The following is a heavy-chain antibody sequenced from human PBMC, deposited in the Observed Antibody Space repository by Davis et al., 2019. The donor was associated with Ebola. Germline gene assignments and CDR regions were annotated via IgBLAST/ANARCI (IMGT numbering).Heavy chain of an antibody. D-gene: IGHD6-19*01. J-gene: IGHJ6*04. V-gene: IGHV3-21*04. CDR1: GFTFSNAW. CDR2: ISSGSDYI. Sequence: PGGSLRLSCTASGFTFSNAWMSWVRQAPGKGLEWVTSISSGSDYIYQADSVRGRFTISRDNAENSLYLQMNSLKAEDTAVFYCAKRATVKVAGANYYNAMDVWGKGTTVTVSS. CDR3: AKRATVKVAGANYYNAMDV.